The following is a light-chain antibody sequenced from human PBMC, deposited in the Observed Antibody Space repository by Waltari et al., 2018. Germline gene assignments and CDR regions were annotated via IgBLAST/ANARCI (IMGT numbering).Light chain of an antibody. Sequence: DIQMTQSQASLSASVGDRVTITCRASQDIAYYLNWYQMKPGEDPKLLISDASNLKTGVPSRFSGGGSGTDFTLTISGLQPEDFATYFCQHFDHRPPTFGGGTKLEIK. CDR1: QDIAYY. V-gene: IGKV1-33*01. J-gene: IGKJ4*01. CDR3: QHFDHRPPT. CDR2: DAS.